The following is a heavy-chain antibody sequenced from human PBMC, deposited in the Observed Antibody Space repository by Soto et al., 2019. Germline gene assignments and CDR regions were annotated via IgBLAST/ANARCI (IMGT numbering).Heavy chain of an antibody. J-gene: IGHJ4*02. D-gene: IGHD6-13*01. CDR3: AREWLFQGIAAAGPGVLDY. CDR2: ISYDGSNK. CDR1: GFTFSSYA. Sequence: PGGSLRLSCAASGFTFSSYAMHWVRQAPGKGLEWVAVISYDGSNKYYADSVKGRFTISRDNSKNTLYLQMNSLRAEDTAVYYCAREWLFQGIAAAGPGVLDYWGQGTLVTVSS. V-gene: IGHV3-30-3*01.